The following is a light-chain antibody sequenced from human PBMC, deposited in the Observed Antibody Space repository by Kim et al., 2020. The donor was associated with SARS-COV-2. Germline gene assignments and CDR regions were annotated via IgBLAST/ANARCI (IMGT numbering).Light chain of an antibody. CDR2: AVT. V-gene: IGLV2-14*01. CDR3: SSLTSSITYV. Sequence: QSVVTQPASVSGSPGQSITISCSGTGNDIGRYNYVAWYVQHPGKAPKLIIHAVTTRPSGVSTRFSGSKSGNTASLTISGLRADDEADYYCSSLTSSITYVFGTGTKVTVL. J-gene: IGLJ1*01. CDR1: GNDIGRYNY.